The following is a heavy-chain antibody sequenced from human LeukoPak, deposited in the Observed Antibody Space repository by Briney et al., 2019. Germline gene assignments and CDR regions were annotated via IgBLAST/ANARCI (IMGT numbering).Heavy chain of an antibody. CDR2: ISTYNGNT. J-gene: IGHJ6*03. Sequence: GAAVKVSCKASGYTFTGYYMHWVRQAPGQGLEWMGWISTYNGNTNYAQKLQGRVSMTTDTSTSTAYMDLRSLRSDDSAVYYCARVHYVISYYYMDVWGEGTTVTISS. V-gene: IGHV1-18*04. CDR3: ARVHYVISYYYMDV. D-gene: IGHD2/OR15-2a*01. CDR1: GYTFTGYY.